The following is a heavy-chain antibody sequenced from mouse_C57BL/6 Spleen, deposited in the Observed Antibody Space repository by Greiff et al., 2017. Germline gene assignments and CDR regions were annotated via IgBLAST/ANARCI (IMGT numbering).Heavy chain of an antibody. CDR1: GYTFTSYW. J-gene: IGHJ1*03. Sequence: QVQLQQPGAELVKPGASVKLSCKASGYTFTSYWMHWVKQRPGQGLEWIGMIHPNSGSTNYNEKFKSKATLTVDKSSSTAYMQLSSLTSEDSAVYYCARYYYGSSYGYFDVWGTGTTVTVSS. CDR2: IHPNSGST. D-gene: IGHD1-1*01. CDR3: ARYYYGSSYGYFDV. V-gene: IGHV1-64*01.